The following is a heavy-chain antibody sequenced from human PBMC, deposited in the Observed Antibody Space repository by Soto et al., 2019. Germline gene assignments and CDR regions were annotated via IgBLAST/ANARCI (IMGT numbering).Heavy chain of an antibody. Sequence: QVQLVESGGGVVQPGRSLRLSCAASGFTFSSYGMHWVRQAPGKGLEWVAVISYDGSNKYYADSVKGRFTISRDNSKNTLYLQMNILRAEDTAVYYCAKDQGLSPGHWGQGTLVTVSS. D-gene: IGHD3-16*02. CDR3: AKDQGLSPGH. CDR2: ISYDGSNK. V-gene: IGHV3-30*18. J-gene: IGHJ4*02. CDR1: GFTFSSYG.